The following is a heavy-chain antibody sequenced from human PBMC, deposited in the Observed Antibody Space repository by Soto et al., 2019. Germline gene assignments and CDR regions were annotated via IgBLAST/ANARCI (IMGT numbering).Heavy chain of an antibody. CDR2: FSSSSSYT. Sequence: GGSLGLSSAASGFPFSDYYMSWYRQAPGKGLEWVSNFSSSSSYTNYADSVKGRFTISRDNAKNSLYLQMNSLRAEDTAVYYCARDSYYDSSGYFPSGPRENAFDIWGQGTMVTVSS. CDR3: ARDSYYDSSGYFPSGPRENAFDI. CDR1: GFPFSDYY. D-gene: IGHD3-22*01. V-gene: IGHV3-11*06. J-gene: IGHJ3*02.